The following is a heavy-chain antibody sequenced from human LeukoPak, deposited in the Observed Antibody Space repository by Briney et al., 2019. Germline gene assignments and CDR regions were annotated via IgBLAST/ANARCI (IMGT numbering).Heavy chain of an antibody. CDR1: GYTFTSYG. CDR2: INPSGGST. V-gene: IGHV1-46*01. CDR3: ARDFIAAAGTGVDY. J-gene: IGHJ4*02. D-gene: IGHD6-13*01. Sequence: ASVKVSCKASGYTFTSYGISWVRQAPGQGLEWMGWINPSGGSTSYAQKFQGRVIMTRDTSTSTVYMELSSLRSEDTAVYYCARDFIAAAGTGVDYWGQGTLVTVSS.